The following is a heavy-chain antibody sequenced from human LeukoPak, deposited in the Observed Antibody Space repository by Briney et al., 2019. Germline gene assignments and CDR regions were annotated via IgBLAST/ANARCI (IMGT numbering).Heavy chain of an antibody. CDR1: GGTFSSYA. CDR2: IIPIFGTA. J-gene: IGHJ4*02. CDR3: ASSSGYSYGYIDY. V-gene: IGHV1-69*13. Sequence: SVKVSCKASGGTFSSYAISWVRQAPGQGLEWMGGIIPIFGTANYAQKFQGRVTITADESTSTAYMELSSLRSEDTAVCYCASSSGYSYGYIDYWGQGTLVTVSS. D-gene: IGHD5-18*01.